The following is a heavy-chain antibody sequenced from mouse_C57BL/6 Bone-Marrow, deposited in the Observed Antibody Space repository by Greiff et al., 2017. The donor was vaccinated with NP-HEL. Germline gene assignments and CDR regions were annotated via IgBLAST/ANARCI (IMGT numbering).Heavy chain of an antibody. CDR2: IWTGGGT. V-gene: IGHV2-9-1*01. CDR3: ARNYGDDYCGSPAWFAY. J-gene: IGHJ3*01. Sequence: QVQLQQPGPGLVGPSPRLSITCTVSGFSLTSYAISWVRQPPGKGLEWLGVIWTGGGTNYNTALKSRLTICKDNSKSPVSLKMNSLQTDDTARYFCARNYGDDYCGSPAWFAYWGQGTLVTVSA. CDR1: GFSLTSYA. D-gene: IGHD1-1*01.